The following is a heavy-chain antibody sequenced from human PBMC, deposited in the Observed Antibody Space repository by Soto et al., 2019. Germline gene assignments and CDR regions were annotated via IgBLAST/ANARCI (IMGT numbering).Heavy chain of an antibody. CDR1: GGSISSGDYY. CDR2: IYYSGST. J-gene: IGHJ5*02. D-gene: IGHD2-15*01. CDR3: ARALEDVIPAAVKFDP. V-gene: IGHV4-30-4*01. Sequence: SETLSLTCTVSGGSISSGDYYWSWIRQPPGKGLERIGNIYYSGSTYYNPSLKSRLTISVDTSKNQFSLRLISVTAADTAVYYCARALEDVIPAAVKFDPWGQGILVTVSS.